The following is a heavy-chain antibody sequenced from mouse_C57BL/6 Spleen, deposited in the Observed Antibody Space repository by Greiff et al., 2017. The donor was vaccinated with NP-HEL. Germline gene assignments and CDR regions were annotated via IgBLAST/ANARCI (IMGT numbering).Heavy chain of an antibody. Sequence: EVQLQESGPGLVKPSQSLSLTCSVTGYSITSGYYWNWIRQFPGNKLEWMGYISYDGSNNYNPSLKNRISITRDTSKNQFFLKLNSVTTEDTATYYCARGGYGSGDYGGQGTTLTVSS. CDR2: ISYDGSN. J-gene: IGHJ2*01. V-gene: IGHV3-6*01. CDR3: ARGGYGSGDY. CDR1: GYSITSGYY. D-gene: IGHD1-1*01.